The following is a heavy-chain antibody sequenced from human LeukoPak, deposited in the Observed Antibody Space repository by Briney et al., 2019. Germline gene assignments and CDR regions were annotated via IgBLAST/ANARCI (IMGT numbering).Heavy chain of an antibody. CDR2: ISASGTT. Sequence: PSETLSLTCSVSGGSISTYLWSWIRQPAGKGLEWIGHISASGTTNYNASLKSRVTMSADTSKNQFSLRLNSVTAADTAVYYCAGEGYNLGTDFWGQGTLVTVSS. CDR3: AGEGYNLGTDF. CDR1: GGSISTYL. V-gene: IGHV4-4*07. D-gene: IGHD5-18*01. J-gene: IGHJ4*02.